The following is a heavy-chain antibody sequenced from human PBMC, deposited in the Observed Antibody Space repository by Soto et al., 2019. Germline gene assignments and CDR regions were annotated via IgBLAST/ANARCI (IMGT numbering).Heavy chain of an antibody. CDR3: ARRAGGPTEKGAFDI. V-gene: IGHV3-9*01. J-gene: IGHJ3*02. D-gene: IGHD2-8*02. Sequence: EVQLVESGGGLVQPGRSLRLSCAASGFTFDDYAMYWVRQVPGKGLEWVSGISWNSGTTIYVDSVKGRFTISRDNAKNSLYLQMNSLRPEDTAWYYCARRAGGPTEKGAFDIWGQGTLVTVSS. CDR2: ISWNSGTT. CDR1: GFTFDDYA.